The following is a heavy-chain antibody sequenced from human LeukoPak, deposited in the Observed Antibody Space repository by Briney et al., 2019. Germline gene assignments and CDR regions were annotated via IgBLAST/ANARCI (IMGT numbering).Heavy chain of an antibody. CDR2: IYYSGST. CDR3: ARQGNWDYNFDY. Sequence: SETLSLTCTVSGGSISSYYWSWIRQPPGKGLEWIGYIYYSGSTNYNPSLKSRVTISVDTSKNQFSLKLSSVTAADTAVYYCARQGNWDYNFDYWGQGTLVTVSS. D-gene: IGHD1-7*01. J-gene: IGHJ4*02. CDR1: GGSISSYY. V-gene: IGHV4-59*08.